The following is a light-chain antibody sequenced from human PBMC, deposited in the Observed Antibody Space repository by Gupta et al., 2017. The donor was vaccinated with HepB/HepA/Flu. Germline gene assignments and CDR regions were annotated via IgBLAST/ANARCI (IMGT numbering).Light chain of an antibody. CDR3: RHRYNWART. V-gene: IGKV3-11*01. J-gene: IGKJ1*01. CDR2: DAS. Sequence: EIPLPQSPATLSLSPGERATLACRASQSISNYLAWYQQKPGQAPRLLLSDASNRGTAVPPRFSGSGSCTDFTLTIISRVPQDFVVYYFRHRYNWARTFGQGTKLEI. CDR1: QSISNY.